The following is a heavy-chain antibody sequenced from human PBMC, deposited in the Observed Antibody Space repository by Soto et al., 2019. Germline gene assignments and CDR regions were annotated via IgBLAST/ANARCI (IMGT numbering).Heavy chain of an antibody. Sequence: GGSLRLSCAASGFTFSTYGMHWVRQAPGKGLEWVALISYDGSDKKYADSMKGRFTISRDNAINTLYVQMSCLRTEDTAVYYCAKDRAPRPSNYFDNWGKGPLVTVAS. J-gene: IGHJ4*02. CDR2: ISYDGSDK. CDR1: GFTFSTYG. D-gene: IGHD6-6*01. V-gene: IGHV3-30*18. CDR3: AKDRAPRPSNYFDN.